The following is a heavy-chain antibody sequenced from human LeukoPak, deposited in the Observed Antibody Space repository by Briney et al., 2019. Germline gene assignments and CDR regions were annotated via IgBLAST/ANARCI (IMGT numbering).Heavy chain of an antibody. CDR1: GFTFSSYA. Sequence: GGSLRLSCAASGFTFSSYATSWVRQAPGKGLEWVSAISGSGGSTYYADSVKGRFTISRDNSKNTLYLQMNSLRAEDTAVYYCAKDRVEYSGYERYFDYWGQGTLVTVSS. V-gene: IGHV3-23*01. CDR3: AKDRVEYSGYERYFDY. CDR2: ISGSGGST. J-gene: IGHJ4*02. D-gene: IGHD5-12*01.